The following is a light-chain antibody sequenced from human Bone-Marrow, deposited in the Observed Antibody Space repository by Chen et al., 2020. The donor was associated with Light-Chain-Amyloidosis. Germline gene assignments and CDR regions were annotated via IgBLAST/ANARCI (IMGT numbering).Light chain of an antibody. CDR1: QSVSSY. V-gene: IGKV3-11*01. J-gene: IGKJ5*01. CDR3: QQRSNFIT. Sequence: EIVLTQSPATLSLSPGERATLSCRASQSVSSYLAWYQQKPGQAPRLLIYDASNRATGIPARFSGSASGTDFTLTISSLEPEDFAVYYCQQRSNFITFGQGTRLEIK. CDR2: DAS.